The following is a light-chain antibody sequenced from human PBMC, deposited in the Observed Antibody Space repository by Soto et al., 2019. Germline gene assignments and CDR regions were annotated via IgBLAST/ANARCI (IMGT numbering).Light chain of an antibody. Sequence: QSVLTQPPSASGTPGQRVTISCSGSSSNIGSNTVNWYQQLPGTAPKLLIFSNNQRPSGVPDRFSGSKSGTSASLAISGLPSEDEADYYCAAWDDSPNGWVFGGGTKLTVL. CDR1: SSNIGSNT. CDR3: AAWDDSPNGWV. CDR2: SNN. V-gene: IGLV1-44*01. J-gene: IGLJ3*02.